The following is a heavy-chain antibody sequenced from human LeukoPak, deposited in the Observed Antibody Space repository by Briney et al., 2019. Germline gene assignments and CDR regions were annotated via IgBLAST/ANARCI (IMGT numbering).Heavy chain of an antibody. J-gene: IGHJ4*02. D-gene: IGHD2-2*01. V-gene: IGHV1-69*04. CDR1: GGTFSSYA. CDR2: IIPILGIA. CDR3: ATTPSTDCSSTSCYGFDY. Sequence: SVKVSRKASGGTFSSYAISWVRQAPGQGLEWMGRIIPILGIANYAQKFQGRVTITADKSTSTAYMELSSLRSEDTAVYDCATTPSTDCSSTSCYGFDYWGQGTLVTVSS.